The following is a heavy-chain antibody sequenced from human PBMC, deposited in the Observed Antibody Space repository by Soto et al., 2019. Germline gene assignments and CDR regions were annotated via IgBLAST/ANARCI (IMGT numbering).Heavy chain of an antibody. CDR2: IYSSGSP. CDR1: GGSTSGHY. Sequence: SETLSLTCTVSGGSTSGHYWSWIRQPTGKGLEWIGYIYSSGSPHHNPSLKSRVIISEDRSKNQIYLKLNSVTAADTAVYYCAREYYYDSSGIGFDPWGPGTLVTVSS. V-gene: IGHV4-59*11. J-gene: IGHJ5*02. D-gene: IGHD3-22*01. CDR3: AREYYYDSSGIGFDP.